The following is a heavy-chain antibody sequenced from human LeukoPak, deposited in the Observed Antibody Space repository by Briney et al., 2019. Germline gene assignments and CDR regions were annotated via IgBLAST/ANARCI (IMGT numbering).Heavy chain of an antibody. D-gene: IGHD3-10*01. CDR2: ISTSSSYV. CDR3: ARDTTYGSGTYSFDY. Sequence: GGSLRLSCAASGFTFSSYSMNWVRQAPGKGLEWVSSISTSSSYVYYADSVKGRFTISRDNAKNSLYLQMNSLRAEDTAVYHCARDTTYGSGTYSFDYWGQGTLVTVSS. J-gene: IGHJ4*02. CDR1: GFTFSSYS. V-gene: IGHV3-21*01.